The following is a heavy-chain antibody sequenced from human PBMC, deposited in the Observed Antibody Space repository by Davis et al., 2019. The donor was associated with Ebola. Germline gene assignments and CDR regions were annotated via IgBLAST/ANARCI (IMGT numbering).Heavy chain of an antibody. CDR3: ARGPRYSYKGLNWFDP. D-gene: IGHD5-18*01. CDR1: GGSISSSDYY. Sequence: SETLSLTCTVSGGSISSSDYYWGWIRQPPGKGLEWIGSIYHSGSTNHNPSLKSRVTISLDMSRNQFSLNLTSVTAADTAVYYCARGPRYSYKGLNWFDPWGQGTLVTVSS. CDR2: IYHSGST. J-gene: IGHJ5*02. V-gene: IGHV4-39*07.